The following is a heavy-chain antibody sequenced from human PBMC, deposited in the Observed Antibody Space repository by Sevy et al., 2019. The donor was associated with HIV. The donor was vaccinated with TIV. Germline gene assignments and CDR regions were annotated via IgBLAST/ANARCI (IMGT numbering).Heavy chain of an antibody. J-gene: IGHJ6*03. V-gene: IGHV3-30-3*01. D-gene: IGHD4-4*01. CDR1: GFTXSSYA. Sequence: GGSLRLSCAASGFTXSSYAMHWVRQAPGKGLEWVAVISYDGSNKYYADSVKGRFTISRDNSKNTLYLQMNSLRAEDTAVYYCVTTNYYYYYMDVWGKGTTVTVSS. CDR3: VTTNYYYYYMDV. CDR2: ISYDGSNK.